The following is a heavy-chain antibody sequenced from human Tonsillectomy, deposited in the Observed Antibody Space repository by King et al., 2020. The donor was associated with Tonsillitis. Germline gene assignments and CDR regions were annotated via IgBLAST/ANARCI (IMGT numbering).Heavy chain of an antibody. CDR1: GYTFISYG. CDR3: ASGPVYSSRRSPYYYYAMDV. CDR2: VSAYNGNT. D-gene: IGHD6-13*01. V-gene: IGHV1-18*01. J-gene: IGHJ6*02. Sequence: VQLVESGAEVKKPGASVKVSCKASGYTFISYGISWVRQAPGQGLEWMGWVSAYNGNTNYAQNLQGRVTMTTDTSTSTAYMELRSLRSDDTAVYYCASGPVYSSRRSPYYYYAMDVWGQGTTVTVSS.